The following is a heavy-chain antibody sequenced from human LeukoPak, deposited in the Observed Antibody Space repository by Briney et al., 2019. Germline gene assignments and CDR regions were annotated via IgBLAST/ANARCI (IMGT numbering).Heavy chain of an antibody. CDR1: GGSISSGGYS. J-gene: IGHJ6*02. CDR3: ARVTSSSGWYNLNYYYYYGMDV. Sequence: PSQTLSLTCAVSGGSISSGGYSWSWIRQPPGKGLEWIGYIYHSGSTYYNPSLKSRVTISVDTSKNQFSLKLSSVTAADTAVYYCARVTSSSGWYNLNYYYYYGMDVWGQGTTVTVSS. D-gene: IGHD6-19*01. CDR2: IYHSGST. V-gene: IGHV4-30-2*01.